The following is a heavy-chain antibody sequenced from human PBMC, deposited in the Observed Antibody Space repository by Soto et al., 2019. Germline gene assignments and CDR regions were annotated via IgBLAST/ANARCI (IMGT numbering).Heavy chain of an antibody. Sequence: QVQLQESGPGLVKPSETLSLTCSVSGGSVNNYYWNWIRQPPGKGLERIGHMYFSGSTNYNPSLKSRVTMSVDTSKNQFSLQLRSVTSADTAVYYCARRTRSLGPFDYWGQGTLLTVSS. CDR2: MYFSGST. J-gene: IGHJ4*02. CDR3: ARRTRSLGPFDY. D-gene: IGHD4-17*01. CDR1: GGSVNNYY. V-gene: IGHV4-59*02.